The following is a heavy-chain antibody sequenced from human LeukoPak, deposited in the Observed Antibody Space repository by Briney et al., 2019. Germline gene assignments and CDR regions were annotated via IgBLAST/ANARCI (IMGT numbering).Heavy chain of an antibody. Sequence: ASVKVSCKASGYTFTSYGINWVRLAPGQGLEWMGWISAYNGNTNYAQKLQGRVTMTTDTSTSTAYMELRSLRSDDTAVYYCARDDALVATGSFDYWGQGTLVTVSS. D-gene: IGHD5-12*01. V-gene: IGHV1-18*01. CDR2: ISAYNGNT. CDR1: GYTFTSYG. J-gene: IGHJ4*02. CDR3: ARDDALVATGSFDY.